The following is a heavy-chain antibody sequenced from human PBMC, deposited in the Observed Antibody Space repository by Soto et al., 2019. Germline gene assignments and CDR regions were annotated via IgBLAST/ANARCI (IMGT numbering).Heavy chain of an antibody. J-gene: IGHJ5*02. CDR1: GLTVSSNY. CDR3: ARGKVVTNPYWLYP. V-gene: IGHV3-66*01. D-gene: IGHD2-21*02. CDR2: IYISGDT. Sequence: ESGGGLVQPGGSLRLSCAASGLTVSSNYLYWVRQAPGRGLEWVSSIYISGDTYYADSVKGRFTISRDNSKSTLYLQMNSLRAEDTAVYYCARGKVVTNPYWLYPWGQGPLVTVSS.